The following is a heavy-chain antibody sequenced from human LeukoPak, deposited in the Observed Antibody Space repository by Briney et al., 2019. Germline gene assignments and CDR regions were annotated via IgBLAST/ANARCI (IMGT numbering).Heavy chain of an antibody. J-gene: IGHJ4*02. D-gene: IGHD3-10*01. Sequence: GGSLRLYCAASGFTFSSYRMNWVRQAPGKGLEWVSYISSSSSTIYYADAVKGRFTISRDNAKNSLYLQMNSLRAEDTAVYYCARDISQPGAQGYWGQGTLVTVSS. CDR2: ISSSSSTI. CDR3: ARDISQPGAQGY. CDR1: GFTFSSYR. V-gene: IGHV3-48*01.